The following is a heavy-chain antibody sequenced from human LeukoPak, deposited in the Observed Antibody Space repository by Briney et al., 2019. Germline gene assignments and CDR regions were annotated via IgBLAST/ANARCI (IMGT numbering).Heavy chain of an antibody. V-gene: IGHV3-30*04. CDR1: GFTFSSYA. CDR3: ARDEVAVAGSLMATTDY. Sequence: PGRSLRLSCAASGFTFSSYAMHCVRQAPGKGLEWVAVISYDGSNKYYADSVKGRFTISRDNSKNTLYLQMNSLRAEDTAVYYCARDEVAVAGSLMATTDYWGQGTLVTVSS. CDR2: ISYDGSNK. J-gene: IGHJ4*02. D-gene: IGHD6-19*01.